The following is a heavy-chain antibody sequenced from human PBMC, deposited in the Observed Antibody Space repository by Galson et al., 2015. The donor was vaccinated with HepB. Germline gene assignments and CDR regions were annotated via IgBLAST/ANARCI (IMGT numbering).Heavy chain of an antibody. V-gene: IGHV4-59*01. Sequence: SETLSLTCTVSGGSISGSYWSWIRQPPGKGLEWLGYAHSSGSTDYKPSLESRATLSVDTSKNQFSLELSSLTAADAAVYFCARGRSGWYYYFDSWGQGTLVTVSS. CDR2: AHSSGST. CDR1: GGSISGSY. J-gene: IGHJ4*02. D-gene: IGHD6-19*01. CDR3: ARGRSGWYYYFDS.